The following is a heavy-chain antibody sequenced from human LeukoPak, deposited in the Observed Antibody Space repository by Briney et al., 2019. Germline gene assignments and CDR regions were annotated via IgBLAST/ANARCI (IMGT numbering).Heavy chain of an antibody. J-gene: IGHJ4*02. D-gene: IGHD1-26*01. Sequence: GGSLRLSCAASGFSFSSYAMSWVRQAPGKGLEWVSAISGTGVSTYYADSVKGRFTTSRDDSKNTLSLQMNSLRAEDTAVYYCARDLAVRGVTHVGDYWGQGTLVTVSS. V-gene: IGHV3-23*01. CDR3: ARDLAVRGVTHVGDY. CDR1: GFSFSSYA. CDR2: ISGTGVST.